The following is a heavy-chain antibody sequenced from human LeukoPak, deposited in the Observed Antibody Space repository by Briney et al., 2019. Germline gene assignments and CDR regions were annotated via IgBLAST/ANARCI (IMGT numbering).Heavy chain of an antibody. Sequence: GGSLRLSCAASGFTVSSNYMSWVRQAPGKGLEWVSVIYSGGTTYYADSVKGRFTISRDNSKNTLYLQMNSLSAEDTAVYYCAKDLVAGATPYYFDYWGQGTLVTVSS. CDR3: AKDLVAGATPYYFDY. J-gene: IGHJ4*02. CDR1: GFTVSSNY. CDR2: IYSGGTT. V-gene: IGHV3-53*01. D-gene: IGHD1-26*01.